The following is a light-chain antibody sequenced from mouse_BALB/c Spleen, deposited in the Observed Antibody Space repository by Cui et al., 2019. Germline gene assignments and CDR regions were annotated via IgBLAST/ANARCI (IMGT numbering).Light chain of an antibody. CDR3: QQGSSIPFT. Sequence: EIVLTQPPTTMAASPGEKITITCSASPSISSKYLKWYQQNPGFSPKLLIYRTTKLDSGDPAGFSGSGSGTSYSLTIGTMEAEDVATYYCQQGSSIPFTFGSGTKLEIK. CDR2: RTT. CDR1: PSISSKY. V-gene: IGKV4-91*01. J-gene: IGKJ4*01.